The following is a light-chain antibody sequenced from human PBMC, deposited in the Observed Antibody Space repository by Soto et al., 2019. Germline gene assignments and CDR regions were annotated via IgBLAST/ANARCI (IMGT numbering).Light chain of an antibody. V-gene: IGLV2-14*01. J-gene: IGLJ1*01. CDR2: DIN. Sequence: QSVLTQPASVSGSPGQSITISCTGTSSDVGNYIFVSWYRQHPGKAPKLMIYDINNRPSGVSNRFSGSKSGNTASLPISGLQAEVAADYYCVSLITSASYDFGTGTKVTVL. CDR3: VSLITSASYD. CDR1: SSDVGNYIF.